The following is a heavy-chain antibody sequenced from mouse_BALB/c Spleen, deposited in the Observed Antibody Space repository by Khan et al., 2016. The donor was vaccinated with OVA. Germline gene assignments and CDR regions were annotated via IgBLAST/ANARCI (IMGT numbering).Heavy chain of an antibody. J-gene: IGHJ3*01. Sequence: QVQLQQSGAELARPGASVKLSCKASGYTFTDYYINWVKQRTGRGLEWIGEIYPRSGNTYYNEKFKGKATLTADKSSSIAYMQLSSLTSEDSAVYFCARRNYFGYTFAYWGQGTLVTVSA. D-gene: IGHD1-2*01. V-gene: IGHV1-77*01. CDR2: IYPRSGNT. CDR1: GYTFTDYY. CDR3: ARRNYFGYTFAY.